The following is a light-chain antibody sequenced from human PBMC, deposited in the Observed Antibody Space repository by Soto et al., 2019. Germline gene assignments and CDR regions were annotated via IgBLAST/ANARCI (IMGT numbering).Light chain of an antibody. J-gene: IGLJ2*01. Sequence: SVLTQPNSASGTPGQRVTISCTGSSSNIGSNYVFWYQHLPGTAPKLLIYRNNQRPSGVPDRFSGSKSGTSASLAISGLRSEDETDYYCAAGYDSLSGVVFGGGTKLTVL. CDR3: AAGYDSLSGVV. CDR2: RNN. CDR1: SSNIGSNY. V-gene: IGLV1-47*01.